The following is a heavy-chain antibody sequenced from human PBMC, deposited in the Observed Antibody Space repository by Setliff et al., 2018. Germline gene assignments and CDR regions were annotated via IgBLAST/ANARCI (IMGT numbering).Heavy chain of an antibody. Sequence: PSETLSLTCTVSGGSISPYFWSWIRQPPGKGLEWIGYIYHNGNTNFNPSLKTRVTMSVATFENHFSLKLNSLTAADTAVYYCARVTNWGLDLRFDPWGQGIMVTVSS. CDR2: IYHNGNT. CDR1: GGSISPYF. V-gene: IGHV4-59*01. D-gene: IGHD7-27*01. CDR3: ARVTNWGLDLRFDP. J-gene: IGHJ5*02.